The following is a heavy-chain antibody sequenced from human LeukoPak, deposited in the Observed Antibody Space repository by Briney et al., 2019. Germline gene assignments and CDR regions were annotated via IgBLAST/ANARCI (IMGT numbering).Heavy chain of an antibody. CDR2: FDPEDGET. D-gene: IGHD6-13*01. V-gene: IGHV1-24*01. CDR1: GYTLTELS. CDR3: ARAHFHSSSGTFDP. J-gene: IGHJ5*02. Sequence: ASVKVSCKVSGYTLTELSMIWVRQAPGKGLEWMGGFDPEDGETIYAQKLQGRVTMTTDTSTSTAYMELRSLRSDDTAVYYCARAHFHSSSGTFDPWGQGTLVTVSS.